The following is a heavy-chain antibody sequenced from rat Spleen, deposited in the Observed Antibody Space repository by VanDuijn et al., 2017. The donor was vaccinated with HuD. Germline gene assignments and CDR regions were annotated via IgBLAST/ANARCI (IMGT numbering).Heavy chain of an antibody. CDR2: IIYDGSST. CDR1: GFTFSNFG. V-gene: IGHV5S10*01. CDR3: ATDPLYGYDDFDY. Sequence: EVQLVESGGGLVQPGRSLKLSCAASGFTFSNFGMAWVRQAPKKGLEWVATIIYDGSSTYYPDYVKGRFTIPRDNAKSTLYLQMDSLRSEETATYYCATDPLYGYDDFDYWGQGVMVTVSS. D-gene: IGHD1-7*01. J-gene: IGHJ2*01.